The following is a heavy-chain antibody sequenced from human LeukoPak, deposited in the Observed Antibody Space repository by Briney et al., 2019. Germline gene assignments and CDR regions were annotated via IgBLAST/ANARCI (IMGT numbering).Heavy chain of an antibody. D-gene: IGHD3-22*01. CDR1: GFTFSSYA. J-gene: IGHJ5*02. V-gene: IGHV3-23*01. Sequence: GGSLRLSFAASGFTFSSYAMSWVRQAPGKGLEWVSSISAGGGSTYYADSVKGRFTISRDNSKNTLYLQFNSLRAEDTAVYYCAKDRGNYYDSPRFDPWGQGTLVTVSS. CDR3: AKDRGNYYDSPRFDP. CDR2: ISAGGGST.